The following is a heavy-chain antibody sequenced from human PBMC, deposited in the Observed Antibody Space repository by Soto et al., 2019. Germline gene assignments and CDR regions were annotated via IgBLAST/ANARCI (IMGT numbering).Heavy chain of an antibody. CDR1: GGSISSSSYY. CDR2: IYYSGST. CDR3: ARPAQQVAGNFLVFGAFGAIDY. Sequence: QLQLQESGPGLVKPSETLSLTCTVSGGSISSSSYYWGWIRQPPGKGLEWIGSIYYSGSTYYNPSLKSRVTISVDTSKNQFSLKLSSVTAADTAVYYCARPAQQVAGNFLVFGAFGAIDYWGQGTLVTVSS. V-gene: IGHV4-39*01. J-gene: IGHJ4*02. D-gene: IGHD6-19*01.